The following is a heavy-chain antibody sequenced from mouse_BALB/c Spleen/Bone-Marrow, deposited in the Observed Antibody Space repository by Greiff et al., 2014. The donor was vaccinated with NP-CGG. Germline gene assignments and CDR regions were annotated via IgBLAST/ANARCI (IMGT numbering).Heavy chain of an antibody. V-gene: IGHV14-3*02. CDR2: IDPANGDT. Sequence: VQLQQSGSELVKPGASVKLSCAASGFNIKDTYMHWVKQRPGQGLEWIGRIDPANGDTKYDPKFQGKATITADTSSNTAYLQLSSRTSEDTAVYYCTRPSFYYGSSYWYFDVWGAGTTVTVSS. D-gene: IGHD1-1*01. CDR3: TRPSFYYGSSYWYFDV. CDR1: GFNIKDTY. J-gene: IGHJ1*01.